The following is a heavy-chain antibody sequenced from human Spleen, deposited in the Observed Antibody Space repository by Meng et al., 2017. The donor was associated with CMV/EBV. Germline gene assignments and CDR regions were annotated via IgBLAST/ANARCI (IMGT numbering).Heavy chain of an antibody. V-gene: IGHV3-7*01. CDR3: ARGRFCDY. CDR2: INEEGSEK. J-gene: IGHJ4*02. CDR1: GFTFSSYA. Sequence: GESLKISCAASGFTFSSYAMHWVRQAPGKGLEWVANINEEGSEKYYSDSVKGRFTISRGNAKNSLYLQMNSLRAEDSGVYYCARGRFCDYWGQGTPVTVSS.